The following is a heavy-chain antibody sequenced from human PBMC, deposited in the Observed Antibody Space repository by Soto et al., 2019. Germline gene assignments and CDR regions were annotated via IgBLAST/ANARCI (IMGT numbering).Heavy chain of an antibody. CDR1: GFTFSSYA. D-gene: IGHD1-26*01. J-gene: IGHJ3*02. Sequence: PGGSLRLSCAASGFTFSSYAMHWVRQAPGKGLEWVAVISYDGSNKYYADSVKSRFTISRDNSKNTLYLQMNSLRAEDTAVYYCASGRQVGATIWRAAFDIWGQGTMVTVSS. CDR3: ASGRQVGATIWRAAFDI. CDR2: ISYDGSNK. V-gene: IGHV3-30-3*01.